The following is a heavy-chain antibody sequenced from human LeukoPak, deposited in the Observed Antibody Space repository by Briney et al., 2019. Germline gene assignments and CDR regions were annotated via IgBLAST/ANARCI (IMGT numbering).Heavy chain of an antibody. CDR1: GFTFSSYA. J-gene: IGHJ4*02. Sequence: GGSLRLSCAASGFTFSSYAMSWVRQAPGKGLEWVAFIQYDGSSKYYADAVKGRFTISRDNSKNTVYLQMSSLRAEDTTVYYCAKDRGYSSYDFDYWGQGTLVTVSS. D-gene: IGHD5-18*01. CDR3: AKDRGYSSYDFDY. V-gene: IGHV3-30*02. CDR2: IQYDGSSK.